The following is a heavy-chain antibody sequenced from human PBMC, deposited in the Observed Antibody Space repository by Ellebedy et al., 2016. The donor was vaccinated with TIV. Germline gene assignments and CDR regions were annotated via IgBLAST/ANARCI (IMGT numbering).Heavy chain of an antibody. CDR2: IKQDGSEK. Sequence: GESLKIPCAASGFTFSSYWMSWVRQAPGKGLEWVANIKQDGSEKYYVDSVKGRFIISRDNAKNSLYLQMNSLRAEDTAVYYCARGSGYGMDVWGQGTTVTVSS. V-gene: IGHV3-7*04. CDR3: ARGSGYGMDV. CDR1: GFTFSSYW. J-gene: IGHJ6*02.